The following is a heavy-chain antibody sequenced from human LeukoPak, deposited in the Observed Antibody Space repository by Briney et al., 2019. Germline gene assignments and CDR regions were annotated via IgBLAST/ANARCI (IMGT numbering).Heavy chain of an antibody. V-gene: IGHV1-2*02. CDR1: GYTFTGYY. J-gene: IGHJ4*02. CDR2: INPNSGGT. D-gene: IGHD2-8*01. Sequence: GAGVKVSCKAAGYTFTGYYMHWGRQAPGQGLEWRGWINPNSGGTNYAQKFQGRVTMTRDTSISTAYMELSRLRSDATAVYYCARLNLPYCTNGVCYRYFDYWGQGTLVTVSS. CDR3: ARLNLPYCTNGVCYRYFDY.